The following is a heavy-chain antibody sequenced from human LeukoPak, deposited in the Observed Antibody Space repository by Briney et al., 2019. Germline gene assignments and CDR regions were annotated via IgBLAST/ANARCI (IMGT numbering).Heavy chain of an antibody. Sequence: GGSLRLSCAASGFTFSSYGMHWVRQAPGKGLEWVAFIRYDGSNKYYADSVKGRFTISGDNSKNTLYLQMNSLRAEDTAVYYCAKDLGAAAGAGNAFDIWGQGTMVTVSS. CDR2: IRYDGSNK. CDR3: AKDLGAAAGAGNAFDI. CDR1: GFTFSSYG. D-gene: IGHD6-13*01. V-gene: IGHV3-30*02. J-gene: IGHJ3*02.